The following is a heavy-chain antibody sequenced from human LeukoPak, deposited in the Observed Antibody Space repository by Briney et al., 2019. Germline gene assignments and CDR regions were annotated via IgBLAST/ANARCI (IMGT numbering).Heavy chain of an antibody. CDR2: ISAFNGNT. V-gene: IGHV1-18*01. CDR3: GRDFCSSTSCYFDS. D-gene: IGHD2-2*01. CDR1: GYSFTTYG. Sequence: GASVKVSCKASGYSFTTYGITWVRQAPGQGLEWRGWISAFNGNTNYAQKLQGRVTMTTDTSTSTAYMELRSLRSDDPAVYYFGRDFCSSTSCYFDSWGEGTMVTVSP. J-gene: IGHJ4*02.